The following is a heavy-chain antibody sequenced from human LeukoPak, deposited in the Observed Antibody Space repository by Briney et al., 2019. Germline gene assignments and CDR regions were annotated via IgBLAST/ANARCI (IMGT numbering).Heavy chain of an antibody. CDR3: AKGRYHLATVTLLDY. CDR1: GFTFNNYG. V-gene: IGHV3-23*01. CDR2: ISGGGVTT. Sequence: GGTLRLSCAASGFTFNNYGMSWVRQAPGKGLEWVSAISGGGVTTYYADSVEGRFTISRDNSKNTLYLQMNSLRAEDTAIYYCAKGRYHLATVTLLDYWGQGTLVTVSS. J-gene: IGHJ4*02. D-gene: IGHD4-17*01.